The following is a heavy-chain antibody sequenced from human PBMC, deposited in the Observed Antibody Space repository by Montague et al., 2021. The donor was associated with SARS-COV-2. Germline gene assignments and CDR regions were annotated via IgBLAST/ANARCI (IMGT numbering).Heavy chain of an antibody. V-gene: IGHV3-48*04. CDR1: GFTFSRYR. J-gene: IGHJ4*03. CDR2: ISMSETRT. D-gene: IGHD5-18*01. Sequence: SLRLSCAAAGFTFSRYRMNWVRQAPGKGLEWISYISMSETRTQYADSVKGRFTISRDNARNSLYLQMRSLTGGDTAVYYCARVASEHTAMAPDYWGQGTTVAVSS. CDR3: ARVASEHTAMAPDY.